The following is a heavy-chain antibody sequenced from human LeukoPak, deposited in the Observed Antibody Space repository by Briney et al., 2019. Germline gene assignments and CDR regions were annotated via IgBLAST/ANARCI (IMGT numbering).Heavy chain of an antibody. CDR1: GYSVTEVA. CDR3: ARKVLGRRWLPSDY. J-gene: IGHJ4*02. CDR2: MNPDSGNT. D-gene: IGHD5-24*01. Sequence: ASVKVSCKVSGYSVTEVAIHWVRQVTGQGLEWMGWMNPDSGNTGYTQKFQGRVTMTRNTSISTAYMELSSLRSEDTAVYYCARKVLGRRWLPSDYWGQGTLVTVSS. V-gene: IGHV1-8*01.